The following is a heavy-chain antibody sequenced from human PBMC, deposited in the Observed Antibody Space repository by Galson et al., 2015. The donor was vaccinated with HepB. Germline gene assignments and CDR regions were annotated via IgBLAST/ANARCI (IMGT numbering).Heavy chain of an antibody. D-gene: IGHD5-12*01. Sequence: LRLSCAASGFTFRSYTMNWVRQAPGKGLEWVSSISSNSNYIYYVDSVKGRFTISRDNAKNSLYLQMNSLRAEDTAVYYCAWASYSGYDYFDYWGQGTLVTVSS. CDR3: AWASYSGYDYFDY. V-gene: IGHV3-21*04. CDR2: ISSNSNYI. J-gene: IGHJ4*02. CDR1: GFTFRSYT.